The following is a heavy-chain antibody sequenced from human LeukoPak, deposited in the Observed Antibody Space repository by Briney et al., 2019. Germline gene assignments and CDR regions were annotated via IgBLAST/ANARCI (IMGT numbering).Heavy chain of an antibody. D-gene: IGHD1/OR15-1a*01. CDR1: GGSINNYW. CDR2: IYRGETT. Sequence: SETLSLTCSVSGGSINNYWWSWIRQPPGKGLEGIGYIYRGETTNYNPSLNSRVTLSVDTSKNQISLKLNSVTAADTAVYYCATHWPEATKTYSYWFDPWGQGTLVTVSS. J-gene: IGHJ5*02. CDR3: ATHWPEATKTYSYWFDP. V-gene: IGHV4-4*09.